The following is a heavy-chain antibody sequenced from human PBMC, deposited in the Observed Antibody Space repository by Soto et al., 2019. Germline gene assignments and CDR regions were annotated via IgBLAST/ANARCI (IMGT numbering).Heavy chain of an antibody. CDR2: IIPIFGTA. CDR1: GGTFSSYA. Sequence: SVKVSCKASGGTFSSYAISWVRQAPGQGLEWMGGIIPIFGTANYAQKFQGRVTITADESTGTAYMELSSLRSEDTAVYYCARSQGSSTSLGIDYYYYFGMDLWGHGTKVTVSS. CDR3: ARSQGSSTSLGIDYYYYFGMDL. J-gene: IGHJ6*02. D-gene: IGHD2-2*01. V-gene: IGHV1-69*13.